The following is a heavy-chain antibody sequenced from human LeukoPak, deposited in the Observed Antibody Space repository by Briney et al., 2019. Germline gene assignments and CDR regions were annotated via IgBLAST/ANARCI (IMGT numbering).Heavy chain of an antibody. V-gene: IGHV1-69*13. J-gene: IGHJ4*02. CDR3: AKDRDY. CDR1: GYTFPSYT. CDR2: IIPIFGTA. Sequence: GASVKVSCKASGYTFPSYTMNWVRQAPGQGLEWMGGIIPIFGTANYAQKFQGRVTITADESTSTAYMELSSLRSEDTAVYYCAKDRDYWGQGTLVTVSS.